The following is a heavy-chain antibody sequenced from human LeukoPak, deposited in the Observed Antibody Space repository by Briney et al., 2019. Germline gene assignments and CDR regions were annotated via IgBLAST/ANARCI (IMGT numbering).Heavy chain of an antibody. D-gene: IGHD3-3*01. CDR1: GGSISSYY. CDR3: ARDYTITIFGAVKGTSRFDP. V-gene: IGHV4-38-2*02. CDR2: IYHSGST. J-gene: IGHJ5*02. Sequence: SETLSLTCTVSGGSISSYYWGWIRQPPGKGLECIGSIYHSGSTYYNPSLKSRVTISVDTSKNQFSLKLSSVTAADTAVYYCARDYTITIFGAVKGTSRFDPWGQGTLVTVSS.